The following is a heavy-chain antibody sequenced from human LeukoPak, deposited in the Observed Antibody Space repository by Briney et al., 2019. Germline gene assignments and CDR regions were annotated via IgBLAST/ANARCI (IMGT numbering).Heavy chain of an antibody. CDR2: IYFSGGT. CDR1: GDSISSSNCY. D-gene: IGHD3-10*01. CDR3: ARQTGSGLFSLP. J-gene: IGHJ4*02. Sequence: SETLSLTCTVSGDSISSSNCYWGWIRQPPGKGLEWIGSIYFSGGTYYNASLKSRVTISVDTSKNQFSLKLNSVTAADTAVYYCARQTGSGLFSLPGGQGTLVTVSS. V-gene: IGHV4-39*01.